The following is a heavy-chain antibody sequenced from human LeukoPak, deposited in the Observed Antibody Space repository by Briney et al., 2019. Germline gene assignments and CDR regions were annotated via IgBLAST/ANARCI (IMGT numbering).Heavy chain of an antibody. CDR2: IYYSGST. J-gene: IGHJ4*02. Sequence: SETLSLTCTVSGGSISSYYWRWIRQPPGKGLEWIGYIYYSGSTNYNPSLKRRVTISVDTSKNQFSLKLTSVTAADTAVYYCARGSGSVISMLRLDYWGQGTLVSVSS. CDR3: ARGSGSVISMLRLDY. D-gene: IGHD2-21*01. V-gene: IGHV4-59*01. CDR1: GGSISSYY.